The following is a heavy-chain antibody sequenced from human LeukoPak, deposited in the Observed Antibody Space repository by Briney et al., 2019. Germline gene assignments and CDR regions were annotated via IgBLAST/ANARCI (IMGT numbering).Heavy chain of an antibody. D-gene: IGHD5-18*01. CDR2: IKQDGSEK. CDR3: ARVSPAILSYGYFKAPFEIDY. J-gene: IGHJ4*02. Sequence: GGSLRLSCAASGFTFSSYAMSWVRQAPGKGLEWVANIKQDGSEKYYVDSVKGRFTISRDNAKNSLYLQMNSLRAEDTAVYYCARVSPAILSYGYFKAPFEIDYWGQGTLVTVSS. V-gene: IGHV3-7*03. CDR1: GFTFSSYA.